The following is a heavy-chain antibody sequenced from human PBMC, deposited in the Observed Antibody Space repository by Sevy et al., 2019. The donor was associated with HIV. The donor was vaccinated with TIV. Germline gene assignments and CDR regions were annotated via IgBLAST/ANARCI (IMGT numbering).Heavy chain of an antibody. CDR2: LSFGCGGI. J-gene: IGHJ4*02. CDR1: GFTFSKYS. Sequence: GGSLRLSCAASGFTFSKYSMSWVRQPPGKGLEWVSTLSFGCGGINNADSVKGRFTISRDNSKSSVYLKMNNLRPEDTAMYYCAREGCTKPHDYWGQGTLVTVSS. CDR3: AREGCTKPHDY. D-gene: IGHD2-8*01. V-gene: IGHV3-23*01.